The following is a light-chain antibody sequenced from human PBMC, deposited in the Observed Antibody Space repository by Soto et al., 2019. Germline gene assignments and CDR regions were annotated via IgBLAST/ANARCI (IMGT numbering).Light chain of an antibody. V-gene: IGKV3-15*01. CDR2: GAS. CDR1: HRVSSY. CDR3: QQYNNWPLT. J-gene: IGKJ4*01. Sequence: EIVMTQSPATLSVSPGERATLSCRASHRVSSYLAWYQQKPGQAPRLLIDGASTRATGIPARFSGSGSGTEFPLTISSLQSEDFAVYYCQQYNNWPLTFGAGTKVEIK.